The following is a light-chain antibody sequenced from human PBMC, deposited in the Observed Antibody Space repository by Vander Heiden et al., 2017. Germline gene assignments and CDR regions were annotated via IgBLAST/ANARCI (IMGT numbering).Light chain of an antibody. CDR1: SNDVGGYNY. J-gene: IGLJ2*01. CDR2: EVS. Sequence: SALTQPAPVSGSPGQSITISCTGTSNDVGGYNYVSWYQQYPGKAPKLMIYEVSKRPSGVSNRFSGSKSGNTASLTISGLQAEDEAHYYCSSFTSINTLLFGGGTKLTVL. V-gene: IGLV2-14*01. CDR3: SSFTSINTLL.